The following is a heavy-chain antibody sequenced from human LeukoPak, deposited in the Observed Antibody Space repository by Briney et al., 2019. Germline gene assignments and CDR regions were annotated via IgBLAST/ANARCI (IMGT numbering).Heavy chain of an antibody. CDR1: GGSISSYY. Sequence: SGTLSLTCTVSGGSISSYYWSWIRQPPGKGLEWIGYIYYSGSTNYNPSLKSRVTISVDTSKNQFSLKLSSVTAADTAVYYCARDLSGSYGRRGAFDIWGQGTMVTVSS. J-gene: IGHJ3*02. CDR3: ARDLSGSYGRRGAFDI. V-gene: IGHV4-59*01. CDR2: IYYSGST. D-gene: IGHD1-26*01.